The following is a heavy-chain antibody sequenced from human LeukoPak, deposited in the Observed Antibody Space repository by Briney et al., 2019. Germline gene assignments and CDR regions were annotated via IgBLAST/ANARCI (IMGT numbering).Heavy chain of an antibody. CDR1: GFTFSSYW. Sequence: GGSLRLSCAASGFTFSSYWMHWVRQAPGKGLVWVSRINSDGSSTSYADSVKGRFTISRDNAKSTLYLQMNSLRAEDTAVYYCARESSSWYETIDYWGQGTLVTVSS. CDR3: ARESSSWYETIDY. CDR2: INSDGSST. J-gene: IGHJ4*02. V-gene: IGHV3-74*01. D-gene: IGHD6-13*01.